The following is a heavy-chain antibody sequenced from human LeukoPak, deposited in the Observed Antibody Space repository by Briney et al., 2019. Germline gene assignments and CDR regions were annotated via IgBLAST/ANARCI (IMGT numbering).Heavy chain of an antibody. CDR3: ARDPKLYFSDY. D-gene: IGHD5-18*01. V-gene: IGHV4-38-2*02. J-gene: IGHJ4*02. CDR1: GYSISSGYY. CDR2: IYHSGST. Sequence: SETLSLTCAVSGYSISSGYYWGWIRQPPGKGLEWIGSIYHSGSTYYNPSLKSRVTISVDTSKNQFSLKLSSVTAADTAVYYCARDPKLYFSDYWGQGTLVTVSS.